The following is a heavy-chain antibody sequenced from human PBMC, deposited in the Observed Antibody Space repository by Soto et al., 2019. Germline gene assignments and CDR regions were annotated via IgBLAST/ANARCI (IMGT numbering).Heavy chain of an antibody. Sequence: EVQLVESGGGLVQPGRSLRLSCAASGFTFDDYAMHWVRQVPGKGLEWVSGISWNSGSIVYADSVKGRFTISRDNAKNSLYLQMNSLRAEDTAVYYCARGCSSASCYYYWGQGTLVTVSS. CDR2: ISWNSGSI. J-gene: IGHJ4*02. V-gene: IGHV3-9*01. CDR3: ARGCSSASCYYY. D-gene: IGHD2-2*01. CDR1: GFTFDDYA.